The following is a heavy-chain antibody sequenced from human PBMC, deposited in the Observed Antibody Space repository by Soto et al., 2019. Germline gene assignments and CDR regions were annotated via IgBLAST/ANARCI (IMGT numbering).Heavy chain of an antibody. CDR1: GGRSISKK. CDR3: ARVLSGSSLFDY. J-gene: IGHJ4*02. Sequence: GGRSISKKWIWIRQPPGKGLEWIGYISYSGSTNYNPSLKSLVTISVDTSKNQFSLKLFSVTAADTAVYYCARVLSGSSLFDYWAQGTLVTVYS. D-gene: IGHD1-26*01. V-gene: IGHV4-59*01. CDR2: ISYSGST.